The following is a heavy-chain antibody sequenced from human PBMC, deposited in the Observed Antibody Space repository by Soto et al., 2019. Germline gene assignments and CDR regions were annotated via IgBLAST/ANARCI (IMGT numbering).Heavy chain of an antibody. D-gene: IGHD3-10*01. CDR3: ARGRALLWLGELLSY. Sequence: SETLSLTCAVYGGSFSGYYWSWIRQPPGKGLEWIGEINHSGSTNYNPSLKSRVTISVDTSKNQFSLKLSSVTAADTAVYYCARGRALLWLGELLSYWGQGTLVTV. J-gene: IGHJ4*02. V-gene: IGHV4-34*01. CDR1: GGSFSGYY. CDR2: INHSGST.